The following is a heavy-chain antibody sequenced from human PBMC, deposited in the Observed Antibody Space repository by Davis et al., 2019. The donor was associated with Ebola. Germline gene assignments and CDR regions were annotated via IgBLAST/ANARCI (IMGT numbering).Heavy chain of an antibody. Sequence: GESLKISCSASGFTFSSYAMHWVRQAPGKGLEHVSGIRSNGGSTNYADSVKGRFTISRDNSKNTLYLQMNSLRAEDTAVYYCAKDGRFLEWLFYYYMDVWGKGTTVTVSS. V-gene: IGHV3-64*04. CDR1: GFTFSSYA. CDR2: IRSNGGST. J-gene: IGHJ6*03. D-gene: IGHD3-3*01. CDR3: AKDGRFLEWLFYYYMDV.